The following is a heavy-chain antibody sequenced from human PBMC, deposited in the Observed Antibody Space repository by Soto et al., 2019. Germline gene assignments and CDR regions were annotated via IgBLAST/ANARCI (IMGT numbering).Heavy chain of an antibody. CDR2: ISYDGSNK. CDR3: AKDGPGPDCSGGSCYFGNYYYYGMDV. V-gene: IGHV3-30*18. Sequence: PGGSLRLSCAASGFTFSSYGMHWVRQAPGKGLEWVAVISYDGSNKYYADSVKGRFTISRDNSKNTLYLQMNSLRAEDTAVYYCAKDGPGPDCSGGSCYFGNYYYYGMDVWGQGTTVTVSS. J-gene: IGHJ6*02. CDR1: GFTFSSYG. D-gene: IGHD2-15*01.